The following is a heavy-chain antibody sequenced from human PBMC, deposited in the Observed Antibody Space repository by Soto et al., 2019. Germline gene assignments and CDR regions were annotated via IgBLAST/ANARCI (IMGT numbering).Heavy chain of an antibody. CDR2: IYWDDDK. CDR3: ARAKPHHYYDV. CDR1: GFSLSTSGVG. J-gene: IGHJ6*02. V-gene: IGHV2-5*02. D-gene: IGHD3-10*01. Sequence: QITLKESGPPLVKPTQTLTLTCTFSGFSLSTSGVGVGWIRQPPGKALEWLALIYWDDDKRYSPSLKSRLTITKDTSKNQVVLTMTNMDPVDTATYYCARAKPHHYYDVWGQGTTVTVSS.